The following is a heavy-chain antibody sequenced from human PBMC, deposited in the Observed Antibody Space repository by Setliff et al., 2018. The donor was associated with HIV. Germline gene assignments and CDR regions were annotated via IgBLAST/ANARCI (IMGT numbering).Heavy chain of an antibody. D-gene: IGHD2-2*01. V-gene: IGHV1-18*01. CDR3: ARYVPAAASFDY. CDR1: GGTFSSYG. CDR2: ISAYNGDT. Sequence: ASVKVSCKASGGTFSSYGISWVRQAPGQGLEWMGGISAYNGDTNFAQKFQGRVTMTTDTSTGTAYMELTSLRSDDTAVYYCARYVPAAASFDYWGQGTLVTVSS. J-gene: IGHJ4*02.